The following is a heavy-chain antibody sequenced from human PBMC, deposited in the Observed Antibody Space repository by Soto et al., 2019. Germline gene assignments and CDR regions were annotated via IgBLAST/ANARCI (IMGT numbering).Heavy chain of an antibody. V-gene: IGHV3-74*01. CDR1: GFTFSSYW. Sequence: EVQLVESGGGLVQPGGSLRLSCAASGFTFSSYWMHWVRQAPGKGLVWVSRINSDGSSTSYADSVKGRFTISRDNAKNTLYLQMNSLGAEDTVVYYWARDPSDYVDYYSGMDVWAKGPTVTVSS. CDR3: ARDPSDYVDYYSGMDV. CDR2: INSDGSST. D-gene: IGHD4-17*01. J-gene: IGHJ6*04.